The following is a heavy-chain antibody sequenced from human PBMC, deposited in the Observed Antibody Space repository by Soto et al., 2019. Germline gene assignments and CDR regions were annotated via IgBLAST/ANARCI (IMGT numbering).Heavy chain of an antibody. CDR3: ARDRGVGATRLGMDV. CDR1: GGSISSGDYY. V-gene: IGHV4-30-4*01. D-gene: IGHD1-26*01. J-gene: IGHJ6*02. CDR2: IYYGGST. Sequence: QVQLQESGPGLVKPSQTLSLTCTVSGGSISSGDYYWSWIRQPPGKGLEWIGYIYYGGSTYYNPSLKSRVTISVDTSKNQFSLKLSSVTAADTAVYYCARDRGVGATRLGMDVWGQGTTVTVSS.